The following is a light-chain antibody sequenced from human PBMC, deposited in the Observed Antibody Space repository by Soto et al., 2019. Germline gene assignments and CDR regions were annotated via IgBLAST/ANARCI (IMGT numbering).Light chain of an antibody. V-gene: IGKV3-15*01. CDR3: QQYNNWQWK. CDR2: SAS. CDR1: QSISDT. Sequence: EIVMTQSPATLSVSPGGRATLSCRASQSISDTLAWYQQKPGQAPRLLIYSASRRATGFPGRFSGSGSGTDSTVTISSLQSEDIEVYYCQQYNNWQWKFGQGTKVDIX. J-gene: IGKJ1*01.